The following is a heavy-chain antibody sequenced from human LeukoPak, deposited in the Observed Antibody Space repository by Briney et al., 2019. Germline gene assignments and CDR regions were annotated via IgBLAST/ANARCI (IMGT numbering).Heavy chain of an antibody. Sequence: GASVKVSSTASGYNFNAYYMHWVRQAPGHGLEWMGIITPSGGSTNYAQKFQGRVTMTRDTSTTTVYMELSSLRSEDTAVYYRARVEMATINGMDVWGQGTTVTVSS. J-gene: IGHJ6*02. D-gene: IGHD5-24*01. CDR3: ARVEMATINGMDV. CDR2: ITPSGGST. CDR1: GYNFNAYY. V-gene: IGHV1-46*02.